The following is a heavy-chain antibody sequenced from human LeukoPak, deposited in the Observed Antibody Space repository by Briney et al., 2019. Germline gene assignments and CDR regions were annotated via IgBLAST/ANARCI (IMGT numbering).Heavy chain of an antibody. J-gene: IGHJ4*02. CDR3: ARDLEVCSRGTYYNPHFVDY. CDR1: GYTFPSHY. Sequence: ASVKVSCKASGYTFPSHYMHWVRQPPAQGLEWMGIINPNSGSTSYPQKFQGRVTMTRDTSTSTVYMELSSLRSEDTAVYYCARDLEVCSRGTYYNPHFVDYWGQGILVTVSS. V-gene: IGHV1-46*01. CDR2: INPNSGST. D-gene: IGHD3-10*01.